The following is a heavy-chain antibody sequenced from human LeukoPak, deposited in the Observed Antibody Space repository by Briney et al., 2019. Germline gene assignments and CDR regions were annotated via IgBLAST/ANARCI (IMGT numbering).Heavy chain of an antibody. Sequence: ASVKVPCKASGYTFTSYDINWVRQATGQGLEWMGWMNPNSGNTGYAQKFQGRVTMTRNTSISTAYMELSSLRSEDTAVYYCARDRTMVRGVIIRSVWFDPWGQGTLVTVSS. J-gene: IGHJ5*02. CDR1: GYTFTSYD. D-gene: IGHD3-10*01. V-gene: IGHV1-8*01. CDR3: ARDRTMVRGVIIRSVWFDP. CDR2: MNPNSGNT.